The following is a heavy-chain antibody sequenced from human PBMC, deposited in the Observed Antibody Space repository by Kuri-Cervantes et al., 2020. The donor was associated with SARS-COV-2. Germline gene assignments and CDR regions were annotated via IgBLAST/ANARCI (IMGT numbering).Heavy chain of an antibody. CDR1: GYTFTNYG. Sequence: ASVKVSCKASGYTFTNYGINWVRQAPGQGLEWMGWISAYNGVTFFAHNFQGSVTMTVDASTSTAYMELRSLRSDDTAVYYCARDPCGIDCWRRLDYWGQGTLVTVSS. V-gene: IGHV1-18*04. D-gene: IGHD2-21*01. CDR3: ARDPCGIDCWRRLDY. CDR2: ISAYNGVT. J-gene: IGHJ4*02.